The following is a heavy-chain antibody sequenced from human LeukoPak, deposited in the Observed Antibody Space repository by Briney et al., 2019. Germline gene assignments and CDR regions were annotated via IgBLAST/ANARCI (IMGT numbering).Heavy chain of an antibody. J-gene: IGHJ4*02. CDR1: GYTFTSYD. V-gene: IGHV1-8*01. Sequence: ASVKVSCKASGYTFTSYDINWVRQATGQGLEWMGWMKPNSGNTGYAQKFQGRVTMTRNTSISTAYMELSSLRSEDTAVYYCARANYYDSSGHEEGDYWGQGTLVTVSS. CDR3: ARANYYDSSGHEEGDY. D-gene: IGHD3-22*01. CDR2: MKPNSGNT.